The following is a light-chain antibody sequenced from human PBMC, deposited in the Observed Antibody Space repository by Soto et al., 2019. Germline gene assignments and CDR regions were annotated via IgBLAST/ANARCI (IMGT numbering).Light chain of an antibody. CDR2: DAS. CDR1: QSVRSNY. J-gene: IGKJ1*01. Sequence: EIVLTHSPGTLSLSPWEIATLSCRASQSVRSNYLAWYQQRPGQAPRLLIYDASNRATGVPDRFSGSGSGTDFTLTISRLEPEDFAVYYCHQYGGSPGTLGQGTKVDIK. V-gene: IGKV3-20*01. CDR3: HQYGGSPGT.